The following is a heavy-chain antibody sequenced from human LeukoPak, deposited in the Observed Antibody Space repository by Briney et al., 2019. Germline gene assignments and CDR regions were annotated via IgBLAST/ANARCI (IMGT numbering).Heavy chain of an antibody. CDR1: GFTFSSYW. CDR2: INTYGTST. J-gene: IGHJ5*02. Sequence: GRSLRLSCAASGFTFSSYWMHWVRHVPGKGLVWVARINTYGTSTTYGDSVEGRFTISRDNAKNTLYLEMNSLRDDDTAVYYCARGSTTVTTKDWFDPWGQGTQVTVS. D-gene: IGHD4-17*01. V-gene: IGHV3-74*03. CDR3: ARGSTTVTTKDWFDP.